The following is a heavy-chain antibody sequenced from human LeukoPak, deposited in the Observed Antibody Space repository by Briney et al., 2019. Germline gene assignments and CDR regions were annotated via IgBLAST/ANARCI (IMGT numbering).Heavy chain of an antibody. CDR2: SRKKSYGGTT. Sequence: GGSLRLSCTASGFTFGDYAMSWVRQAPGKGLEWVGFSRKKSYGGTTEYAASVKGRFTISRDDSKSIAYLQMNSLKTEDTAVYYCTRGGSGIPRWGQGTLVTVSS. CDR1: GFTFGDYA. J-gene: IGHJ4*02. V-gene: IGHV3-49*04. D-gene: IGHD3-10*01. CDR3: TRGGSGIPR.